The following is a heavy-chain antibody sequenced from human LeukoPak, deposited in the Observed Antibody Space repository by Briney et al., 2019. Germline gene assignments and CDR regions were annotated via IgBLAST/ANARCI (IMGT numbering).Heavy chain of an antibody. CDR3: AKDGGLHLYYYYNYMDI. CDR2: IRYDGSYE. D-gene: IGHD5-24*01. V-gene: IGHV3-30*02. J-gene: IGHJ6*03. CDR1: GFTFNSYG. Sequence: GGSLRLSCAASGFTFNSYGMHWVRQAPGKGLEWVAFIRYDGSYEYYADSVKGRFSISRDNSKTTLYLQMNSLRSEDTAVYYCAKDGGLHLYYYYNYMDIWGEGTTVTVSS.